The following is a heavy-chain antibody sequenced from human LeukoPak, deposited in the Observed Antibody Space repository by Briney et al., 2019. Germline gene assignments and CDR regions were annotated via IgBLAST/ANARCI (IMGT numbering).Heavy chain of an antibody. CDR2: INGGNGDT. J-gene: IGHJ5*02. CDR1: GYTFTSYA. CDR3: ARGPPRLNWFDP. V-gene: IGHV1-3*01. Sequence: ASVKVSCKASGYTFTSYAMHWVRQAPGQRLEWMGWINGGNGDTKYSQKLQGRVTITRDTSASTAYMELRSLRSEDTAVFYCARGPPRLNWFDPWGQGTLVTVSS. D-gene: IGHD6-25*01.